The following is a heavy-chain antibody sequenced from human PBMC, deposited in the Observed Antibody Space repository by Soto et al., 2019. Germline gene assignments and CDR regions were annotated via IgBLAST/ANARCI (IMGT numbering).Heavy chain of an antibody. Sequence: SETLSLTCTVSGGSVSSGIYYWSWIRHPPGKGLEWIGYMYYSGIANYNPSLKSRVTISLDTSKNQFSLKLSSVTAADTAVYFCARTRDFWSGNDAFDIWGQGTMVTVSS. J-gene: IGHJ3*02. CDR2: MYYSGIA. CDR1: GGSVSSGIYY. D-gene: IGHD3-3*01. CDR3: ARTRDFWSGNDAFDI. V-gene: IGHV4-61*01.